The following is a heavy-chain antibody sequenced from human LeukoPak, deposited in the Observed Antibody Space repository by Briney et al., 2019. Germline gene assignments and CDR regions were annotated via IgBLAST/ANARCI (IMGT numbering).Heavy chain of an antibody. Sequence: PSETLSLTCTVSGGSLSSYYWSWIRQPPGKGLEWIGHIYFSGSTNYNASLQSRVTISVDTSENQFSLNLKSVTAADTAVYYCARVEPPAYYYGMDVWGQGTTVIVSS. CDR1: GGSLSSYY. CDR2: IYFSGST. J-gene: IGHJ6*02. V-gene: IGHV4-59*01. D-gene: IGHD1-1*01. CDR3: ARVEPPAYYYGMDV.